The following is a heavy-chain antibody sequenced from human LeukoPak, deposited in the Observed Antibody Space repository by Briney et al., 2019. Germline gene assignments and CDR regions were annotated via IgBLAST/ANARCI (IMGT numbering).Heavy chain of an antibody. Sequence: PSETLSLTCTVSGGSISSDHWSWIRQPPEKGLEWIGCISYRGSTNYNPSLKSRVTISVDTSKNHFSLKLTSVTAADTAVYYCARVRVLFGDFNYWGQGILVTVSS. V-gene: IGHV4-59*08. CDR2: ISYRGST. CDR1: GGSISSDH. J-gene: IGHJ4*02. D-gene: IGHD3-10*02. CDR3: ARVRVLFGDFNY.